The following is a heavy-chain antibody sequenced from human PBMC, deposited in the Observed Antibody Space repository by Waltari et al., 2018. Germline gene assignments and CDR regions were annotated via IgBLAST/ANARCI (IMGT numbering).Heavy chain of an antibody. D-gene: IGHD4-17*01. CDR3: ARGDYGDYPGAFDY. J-gene: IGHJ4*02. Sequence: QVQLVESGGGVVQPGRSLRLSCAASGFTFSSYGMHWVRQAPGKGLEWWAVKWYDGSNKYYAESGEGRFAVSSANSKNTLYLQMHSLRAEDTAVYYCARGDYGDYPGAFDYWGQGTLVTVSS. CDR2: KWYDGSNK. V-gene: IGHV3-33*01. CDR1: GFTFSSYG.